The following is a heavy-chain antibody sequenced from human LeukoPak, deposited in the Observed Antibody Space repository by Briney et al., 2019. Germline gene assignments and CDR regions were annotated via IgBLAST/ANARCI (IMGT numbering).Heavy chain of an antibody. V-gene: IGHV4-38-2*02. J-gene: IGHJ5*02. D-gene: IGHD3-9*01. CDR2: IYHSGST. Sequence: PSETLSLTCTVSGYSISSGYYWGWIRQPPGKGLEWIGSIYHSGSTYYNPSLKSRVTISVDTSKNQFSLKLSSVTAADTAVYYCARDARSGFLSNWFDPWGQGTLVTVSS. CDR3: ARDARSGFLSNWFDP. CDR1: GYSISSGYY.